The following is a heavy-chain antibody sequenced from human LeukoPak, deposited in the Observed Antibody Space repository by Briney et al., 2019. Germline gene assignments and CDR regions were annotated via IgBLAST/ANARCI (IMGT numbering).Heavy chain of an antibody. CDR2: IYHSGST. J-gene: IGHJ3*02. D-gene: IGHD4-17*01. Sequence: SSETLSLTCTVSGGSISSSSYYWGWICQPPGKGLEWIGSIYHSGSTYYNPSLKSRVTISVDTSKNQFSLKLSSVTAADTAVYYCASPYGDYAYDAFDIWGQGTMVTVSS. V-gene: IGHV4-39*07. CDR3: ASPYGDYAYDAFDI. CDR1: GGSISSSSYY.